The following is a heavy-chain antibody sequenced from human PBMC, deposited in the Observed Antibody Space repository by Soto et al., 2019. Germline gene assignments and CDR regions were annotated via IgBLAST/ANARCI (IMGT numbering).Heavy chain of an antibody. CDR2: IDPKGGDT. Sequence: QVQLVQSGTEVKKPGASVKVSCKASGYMFTDYYMHWVRQAPGQGLEWMGWIDPKGGDTKYAQNFQGRVTMTRDTSISTAYMDLSSLISDDTAVYYCARGHKRAAADDYYYYGMDVWGQGTTVTVSS. V-gene: IGHV1-2*02. CDR1: GYMFTDYY. J-gene: IGHJ6*02. D-gene: IGHD6-13*01. CDR3: ARGHKRAAADDYYYYGMDV.